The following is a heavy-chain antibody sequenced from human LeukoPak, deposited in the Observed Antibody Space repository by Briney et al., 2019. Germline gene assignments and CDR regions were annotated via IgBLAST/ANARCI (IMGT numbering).Heavy chain of an antibody. Sequence: GESLKISCKASGYIFTTYWIAWVRQLPGKGLEWMGIIYPGDSDTRYSPSFQGQVTISADKSISTAYLQWSSLKASDTAMYYCARQYYDSSGYHLYFDYWGQGTLVTVSS. CDR1: GYIFTTYW. V-gene: IGHV5-51*01. D-gene: IGHD3-22*01. J-gene: IGHJ4*02. CDR2: IYPGDSDT. CDR3: ARQYYDSSGYHLYFDY.